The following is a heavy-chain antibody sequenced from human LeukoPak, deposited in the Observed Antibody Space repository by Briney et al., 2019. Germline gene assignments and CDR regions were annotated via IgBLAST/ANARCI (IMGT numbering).Heavy chain of an antibody. CDR1: GYTFTSYG. Sequence: ASVKASCKASGYTFTSYGISWVRQAPGQGLEWMGWISAYNGNTNYAQKLQGRVTMTTDTSTSTAYMELRSLRSDDTAVYYCARPRITMVRGVSPSYYYGMDVWGQGTTVTVSS. CDR2: ISAYNGNT. D-gene: IGHD3-10*01. V-gene: IGHV1-18*01. CDR3: ARPRITMVRGVSPSYYYGMDV. J-gene: IGHJ6*02.